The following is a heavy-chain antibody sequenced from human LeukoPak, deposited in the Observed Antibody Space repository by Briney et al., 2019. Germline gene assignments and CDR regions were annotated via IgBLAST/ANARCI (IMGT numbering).Heavy chain of an antibody. CDR3: ARRDCSGGSCYPEGFSDY. CDR1: GFDFTRYW. CDR2: IYPGDSDT. V-gene: IGHV5-51*01. Sequence: GESLKISCEASGFDFTRYWIGWVRQVSGKGLEWMGIIYPGDSDTRYSPSFQGQVTISADKSISTAYLQWSSLKASDTAMYYCARRDCSGGSCYPEGFSDYWGQGTLVTVSS. J-gene: IGHJ4*02. D-gene: IGHD2-15*01.